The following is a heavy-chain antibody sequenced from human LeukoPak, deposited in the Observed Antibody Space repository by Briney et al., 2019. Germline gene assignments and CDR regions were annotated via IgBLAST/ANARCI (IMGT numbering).Heavy chain of an antibody. V-gene: IGHV1-69*13. CDR1: GGTFSSYA. Sequence: AASVKVSCMASGGTFSSYAISWVRQAPGQGLESMGGIIPIFGTANYAQKFQGRVTITADESTSTAYMELSSLRSEDTAVYYCARESCSSTSCYSGYYFDYWGQGTLVTVSS. J-gene: IGHJ4*02. CDR2: IIPIFGTA. D-gene: IGHD2-2*01. CDR3: ARESCSSTSCYSGYYFDY.